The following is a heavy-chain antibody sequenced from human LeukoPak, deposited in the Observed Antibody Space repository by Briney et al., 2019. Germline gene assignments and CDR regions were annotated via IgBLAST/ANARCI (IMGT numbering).Heavy chain of an antibody. CDR2: ISYDGSNK. CDR1: GFTFGSYA. CDR3: ASFAWELPTDFDY. V-gene: IGHV3-30-3*01. J-gene: IGHJ4*02. D-gene: IGHD1-26*01. Sequence: PGGSLRLSCAASGFTFGSYAMHWVRQAPGKGLEWVAVISYDGSNKYYADSVKGRFTISRDNSKNTLYLQMNSLRAEDTAVYYCASFAWELPTDFDYWGQGTLVTVSS.